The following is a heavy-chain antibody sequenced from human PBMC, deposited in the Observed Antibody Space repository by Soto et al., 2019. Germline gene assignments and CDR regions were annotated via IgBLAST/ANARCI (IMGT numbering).Heavy chain of an antibody. D-gene: IGHD3-3*01. CDR2: ISYGGSSK. CDR1: GFTFSTYV. Sequence: PGGSLRLSCAASGFTFSTYVMHWVRQAPGKGLEWVAVISYGGSSKDYADSVKGRFTISRDDSKNTLYLEMASLRAEDTALYYCATDLNWSGTWGQGTMVTVSS. J-gene: IGHJ3*01. CDR3: ATDLNWSGT. V-gene: IGHV3-30-3*01.